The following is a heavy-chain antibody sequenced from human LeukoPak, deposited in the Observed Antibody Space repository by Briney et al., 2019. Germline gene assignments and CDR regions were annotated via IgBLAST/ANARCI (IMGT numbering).Heavy chain of an antibody. J-gene: IGHJ5*02. V-gene: IGHV3-7*01. CDR3: ARERGSGSYHPFDP. CDR2: IKQDGSEK. Sequence: GGSLRLSCVASGFTFSSYWMSWVRQTPGKGLEWVANIKQDGSEKNYVDSVKGRFTISRDNAKNSLYPQMNSLRVDDTAVYYCARERGSGSYHPFDPWGQGTLATVSS. CDR1: GFTFSSYW. D-gene: IGHD3-10*01.